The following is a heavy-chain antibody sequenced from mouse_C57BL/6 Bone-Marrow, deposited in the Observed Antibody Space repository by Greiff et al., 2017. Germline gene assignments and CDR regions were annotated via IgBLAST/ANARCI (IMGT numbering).Heavy chain of an antibody. V-gene: IGHV5-4*01. J-gene: IGHJ1*03. CDR1: GFTFSSYA. CDR3: ARDSQIYDGYYGYFDV. CDR2: ISDGGSYT. D-gene: IGHD2-3*01. Sequence: EVQLVESGGGLVKPGGSLKLSCAASGFTFSSYAMSWVRQTPEKRLEWVATISDGGSYTYYPDNVKGRFTISRDNAKNNLYLQMSHLKSEDTAMYYCARDSQIYDGYYGYFDVWGTGTTVTVSS.